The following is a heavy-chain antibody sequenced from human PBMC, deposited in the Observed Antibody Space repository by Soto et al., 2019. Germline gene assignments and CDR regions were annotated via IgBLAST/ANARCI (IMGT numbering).Heavy chain of an antibody. CDR2: ISSSSSYI. V-gene: IGHV3-21*01. Sequence: GGSLRLSCAASGFTFSSYSMNWVRQAPGKGLEWVSSISSSSSYIYYADSVKGRFPISRDNAKNSLYLQMNSLRAEDTAVYYCARDGWETYCSSTSCYSYYFDYWGQGTLVTVSS. D-gene: IGHD2-2*01. CDR3: ARDGWETYCSSTSCYSYYFDY. CDR1: GFTFSSYS. J-gene: IGHJ4*02.